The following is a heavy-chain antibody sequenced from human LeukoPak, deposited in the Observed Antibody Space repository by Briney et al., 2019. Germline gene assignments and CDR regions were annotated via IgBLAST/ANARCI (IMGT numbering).Heavy chain of an antibody. J-gene: IGHJ4*02. Sequence: TSETLSLTCTVSGGSISSYYWSWIRQPPGKGLEWIGTIYYRGSTSSKPSLKSRVTISVDTSKNQFSLKLSSVTAADTAVYYCARANDYNDYYFDYWGQGTLVTVSS. CDR1: GGSISSYY. V-gene: IGHV4-59*12. CDR2: IYYRGST. D-gene: IGHD4-17*01. CDR3: ARANDYNDYYFDY.